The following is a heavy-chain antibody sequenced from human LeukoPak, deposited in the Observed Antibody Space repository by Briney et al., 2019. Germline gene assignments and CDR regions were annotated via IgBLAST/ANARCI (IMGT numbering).Heavy chain of an antibody. V-gene: IGHV3-74*01. CDR1: GFTFSSYW. Sequence: GGPLRLSCAASGFTFSSYWMHWVRQAPGKGLVWVSRINSDGSSTSYADSVKGRFTISRDNATNTLYLQMNSLRAEDTAVYYCARDYSGSYYSGNFQHWGQGTLVTVSS. CDR3: ARDYSGSYYSGNFQH. D-gene: IGHD1-26*01. J-gene: IGHJ1*01. CDR2: INSDGSST.